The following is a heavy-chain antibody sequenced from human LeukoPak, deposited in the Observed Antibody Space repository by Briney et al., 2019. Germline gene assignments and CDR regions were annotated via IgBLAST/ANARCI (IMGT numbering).Heavy chain of an antibody. CDR2: ISSSSNYM. J-gene: IGHJ4*02. V-gene: IGHV3-21*04. CDR1: GFTFSRNA. CDR3: ASRGVNYYFDY. Sequence: GGSLRLSCAASGFTFSRNAMNWVRQAPGKGLEWVSFISSSSNYMSYADSVKGRFTISRDNSKNTLYLQMNSLRAEDTAVYYCASRGVNYYFDYWGQGTLVTVSS. D-gene: IGHD3-10*01.